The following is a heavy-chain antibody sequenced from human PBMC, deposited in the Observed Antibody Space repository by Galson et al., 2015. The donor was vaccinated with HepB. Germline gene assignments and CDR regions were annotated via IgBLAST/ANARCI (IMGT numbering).Heavy chain of an antibody. CDR2: ISYDGSNK. CDR3: ARDYGDYAYYYYGMDV. V-gene: IGHV3-30*03. Sequence: SLRLSCAASGFTFSSYSMNWVRQAPGKGLEWVAVISYDGSNKYYADSVKGRFTISRDNSKNTLYLQMNSLRAEDTAVYYCARDYGDYAYYYYGMDVWGQGTTVTVSS. D-gene: IGHD4-17*01. J-gene: IGHJ6*02. CDR1: GFTFSSYS.